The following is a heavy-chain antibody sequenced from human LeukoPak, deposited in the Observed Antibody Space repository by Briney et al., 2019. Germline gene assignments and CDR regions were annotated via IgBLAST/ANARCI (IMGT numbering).Heavy chain of an antibody. CDR1: GFTFSHYW. J-gene: IGHJ4*02. CDR2: IHSDGSST. Sequence: GGSLRLSCAASGFTFSHYWMHWLRQAPEKGLVWVSRIHSDGSSTTYADSVKGRFTISRDNAKNMVYLQMNSLRSEDTAVYYCARGGVGAFDYWGQGTLVTVSS. CDR3: ARGGVGAFDY. D-gene: IGHD1-26*01. V-gene: IGHV3-74*03.